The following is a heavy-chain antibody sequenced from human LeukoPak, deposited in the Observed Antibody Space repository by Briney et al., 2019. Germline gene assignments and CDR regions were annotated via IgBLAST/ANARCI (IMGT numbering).Heavy chain of an antibody. CDR1: GFTFSSYA. Sequence: GGSLRLSCAASGFTFSSYAMSWVRQAPGKGLEWVSSISGSGGSTYYADSVKGRFTISRDNSKNTLYLQMNSLRAEDTAVYYCANPGNYWGGWGSPPAFDDWGQGSMVAVSS. D-gene: IGHD1-7*01. V-gene: IGHV3-23*01. J-gene: IGHJ4*02. CDR3: ANPGNYWGGWGSPPAFDD. CDR2: ISGSGGST.